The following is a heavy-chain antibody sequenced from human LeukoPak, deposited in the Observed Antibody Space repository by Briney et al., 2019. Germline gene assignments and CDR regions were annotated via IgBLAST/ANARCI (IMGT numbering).Heavy chain of an antibody. CDR1: GFTFSSYS. CDR2: ISSSSSYI. J-gene: IGHJ3*02. Sequence: PGGSLRLSCAASGFTFSSYSMNWVRQAPGKGLEWVSSISSSSSYIYYADSVKGRFTISRDNAKNSLYLQMNSLRAEDTAMYYCARDLQRLTSGAFDIWGQGTMVTVSS. D-gene: IGHD6-25*01. V-gene: IGHV3-21*01. CDR3: ARDLQRLTSGAFDI.